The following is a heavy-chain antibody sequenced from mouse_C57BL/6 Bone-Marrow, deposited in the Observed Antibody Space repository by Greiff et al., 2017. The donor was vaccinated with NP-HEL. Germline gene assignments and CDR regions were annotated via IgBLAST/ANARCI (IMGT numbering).Heavy chain of an antibody. Sequence: QVQLQQSGAELVRPGTSVKVSCKASGYAFTNYLIEWVKQRPGQGLEWIGVINPGSGGTNYNEKFKGKATLTVDKPPSTAYMQLSSLTSEDSAVYYCARLDSSGYLYYFDYWGQGTTLTVSS. CDR3: ARLDSSGYLYYFDY. J-gene: IGHJ2*01. V-gene: IGHV1-54*01. CDR1: GYAFTNYL. D-gene: IGHD3-2*02. CDR2: INPGSGGT.